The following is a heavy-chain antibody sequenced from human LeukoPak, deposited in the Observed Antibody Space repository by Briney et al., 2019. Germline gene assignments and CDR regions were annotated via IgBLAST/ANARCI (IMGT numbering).Heavy chain of an antibody. Sequence: SETLSLPCAVYGGSFSGYYWSWIRQPPGEGVEWIGEINHSGSTNYNPSLKSRVTISVDTSKNQFSLKRSSVTAADTAVYYCARKRGGYFDYWGQGTLVTVSS. CDR1: GGSFSGYY. V-gene: IGHV4-34*01. J-gene: IGHJ4*02. D-gene: IGHD3-10*01. CDR3: ARKRGGYFDY. CDR2: INHSGST.